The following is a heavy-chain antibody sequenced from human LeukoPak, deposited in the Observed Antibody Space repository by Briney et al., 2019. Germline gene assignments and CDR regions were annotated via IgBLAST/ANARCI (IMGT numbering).Heavy chain of an antibody. CDR1: GGSFSGYY. Sequence: SETLSLTCAVYGGSFSGYYWSWIRQPPGKGQEWIGEINHSGSTNYNPSLKSRVTISVDTSKNQFSLKLSSVTAADTAVYYCARSAPYNWFDPWGQGTLVTVSS. J-gene: IGHJ5*02. CDR3: ARSAPYNWFDP. V-gene: IGHV4-34*01. CDR2: INHSGST.